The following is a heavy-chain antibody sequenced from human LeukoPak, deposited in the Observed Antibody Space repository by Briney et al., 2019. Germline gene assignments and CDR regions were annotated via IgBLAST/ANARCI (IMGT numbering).Heavy chain of an antibody. Sequence: PGGYLRLSCAASGFTFSNYGMHWVRQAPGKGLEWVAVIWYDGSNKYYVDSVKGRFTISRDNSNNTLYVQMNSLRAEDTAVYFCARGGTAAYGSGSYYFGFFDYWGQGTLVTVSS. D-gene: IGHD3-10*01. CDR3: ARGGTAAYGSGSYYFGFFDY. CDR1: GFTFSNYG. V-gene: IGHV3-33*01. J-gene: IGHJ4*02. CDR2: IWYDGSNK.